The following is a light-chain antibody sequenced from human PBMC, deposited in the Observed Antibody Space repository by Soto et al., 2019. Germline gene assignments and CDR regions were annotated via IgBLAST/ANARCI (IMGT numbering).Light chain of an antibody. CDR3: QQRGSWPPSIT. J-gene: IGKJ5*01. CDR1: QGIINY. V-gene: IGKV1-9*01. CDR2: GAS. Sequence: IQLTQSPSSLSASVGDRVTITCRASQGIINYLAWYQQKPGKAPKLLIYGASTLQSGVPSRFGGSGSGTDFTLTVSSLQPEDFATYYCQQRGSWPPSITFGQGTRLEIK.